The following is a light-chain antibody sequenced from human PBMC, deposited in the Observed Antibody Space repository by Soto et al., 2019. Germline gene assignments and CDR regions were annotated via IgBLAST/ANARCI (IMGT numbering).Light chain of an antibody. Sequence: QLVLTQPPSVSGAPGQRVTISCTGSSSNIGAGYDIHWYQQLPGTAPKLLIYGNNNRPSGVPDRFSGSKSGTSASLAITGLQADDEADYYCQSSDSSLSRVFGTGTKLTVL. CDR2: GNN. CDR1: SSNIGAGYD. V-gene: IGLV1-40*01. J-gene: IGLJ1*01. CDR3: QSSDSSLSRV.